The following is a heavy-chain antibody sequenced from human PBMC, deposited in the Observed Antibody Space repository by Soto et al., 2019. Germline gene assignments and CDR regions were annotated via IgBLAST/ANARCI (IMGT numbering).Heavy chain of an antibody. Sequence: EVQLLESGGGLVQPGGSLRLSCAASGFTFSSSTMNWVRQAPGKGLEWVSAIIDSGGYTYYADSVKGRFTISRDNSKNTLYLQMNSLRAEDTALYDCAKETYYYYGMDVWGQGTTVTVSS. CDR1: GFTFSSST. V-gene: IGHV3-23*01. J-gene: IGHJ6*02. CDR3: AKETYYYYGMDV. CDR2: IIDSGGYT.